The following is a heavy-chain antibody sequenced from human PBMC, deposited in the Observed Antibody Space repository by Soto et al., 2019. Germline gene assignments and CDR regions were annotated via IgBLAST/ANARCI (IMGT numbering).Heavy chain of an antibody. Sequence: ASVKVSCKASGYSFTGLDINWVRQTTGQGLEWMGWMQPSSGRTGYAQKFQGRVTMTRDTSINTAYMELSSLTSDDTAFYYGARAVTAGVGYCRRGNLVTVSS. CDR1: GYSFTGLD. CDR3: ARAVTAGVGY. V-gene: IGHV1-8*01. J-gene: IGHJ4*02. CDR2: MQPSSGRT. D-gene: IGHD1-26*01.